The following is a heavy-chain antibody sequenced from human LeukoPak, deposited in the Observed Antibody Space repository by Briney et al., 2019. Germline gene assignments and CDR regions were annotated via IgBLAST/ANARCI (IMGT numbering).Heavy chain of an antibody. V-gene: IGHV3-23*01. CDR1: GFTFSTYA. CDR2: ITGSGGNT. D-gene: IGHD6-19*01. Sequence: PGRSLRLSCAASGFTFSTYAMSWVRQAPGKGQEWVSAITGSGGNTYYADSVKGRFTISRDNSKNTLYLQMNSLRAEDTAVYYCAKDTGWRFDYWGQGTLVTVSS. CDR3: AKDTGWRFDY. J-gene: IGHJ4*02.